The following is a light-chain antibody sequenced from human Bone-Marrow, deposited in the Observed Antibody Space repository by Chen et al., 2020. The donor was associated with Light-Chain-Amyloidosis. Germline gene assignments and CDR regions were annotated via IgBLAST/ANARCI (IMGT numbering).Light chain of an antibody. J-gene: IGLJ1*01. Sequence: QSVLTQPPSASGTPGQRVSISCSGSNSNIGGNPVNWYQQFPGTAPKLLLYSDAQRPSGVPDRFSGSKSGTSASRAISGLQSDDEADYYCAAWDDRLNSYVFGAGTQVTVL. V-gene: IGLV1-44*01. CDR2: SDA. CDR3: AAWDDRLNSYV. CDR1: NSNIGGNP.